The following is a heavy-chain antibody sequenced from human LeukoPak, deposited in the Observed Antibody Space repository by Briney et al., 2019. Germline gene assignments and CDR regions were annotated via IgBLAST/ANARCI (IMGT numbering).Heavy chain of an antibody. CDR2: INHSGST. D-gene: IGHD2-15*01. J-gene: IGHJ4*02. CDR1: GGSFSGYY. Sequence: SETLSLTCAVYGGSFSGYYWSWIRQPPETGLEWIGEINHSGSTNYNPSLKSRVTISVDTSKNQFSLKLSSVTAADTAVYYCARDLGYSIPFDYWGQGTLVTVSS. CDR3: ARDLGYSIPFDY. V-gene: IGHV4-34*01.